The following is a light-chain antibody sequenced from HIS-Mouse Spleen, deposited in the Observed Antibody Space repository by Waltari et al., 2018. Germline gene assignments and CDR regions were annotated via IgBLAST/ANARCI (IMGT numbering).Light chain of an antibody. CDR1: NIGSKS. V-gene: IGLV3-21*03. CDR2: DDS. Sequence: SYVLTQPPSVSVAPGKKARITCGGNNIGSKSVHWYQQKPGQAPVLVVYDDSARPSGIPERFSGSNSGNTATLTISRVEAGDEADYYCQVWDSSSDHVVFGGGTKLTVL. J-gene: IGLJ2*01. CDR3: QVWDSSSDHVV.